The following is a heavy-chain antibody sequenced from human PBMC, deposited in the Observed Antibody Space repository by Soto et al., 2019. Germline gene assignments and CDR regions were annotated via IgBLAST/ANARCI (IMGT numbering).Heavy chain of an antibody. CDR3: ARQRVSYGQYYYYYYMDV. J-gene: IGHJ6*03. D-gene: IGHD5-18*01. V-gene: IGHV4-59*08. CDR2: IYYSGST. CDR1: GGSISSYY. Sequence: SETLSLTYTVSGGSISSYYWSWIRQPPGKGLEWIGYIYYSGSTNYNPSLKSRVTISVDTSKNQFSLKLSSVTAADTAVYYCARQRVSYGQYYYYYYMDVWGKGTTVTVSS.